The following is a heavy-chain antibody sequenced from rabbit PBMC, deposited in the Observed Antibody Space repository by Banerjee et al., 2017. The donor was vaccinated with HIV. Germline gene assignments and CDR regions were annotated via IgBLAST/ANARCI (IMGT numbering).Heavy chain of an antibody. D-gene: IGHD1-1*01. CDR1: GFSFSSSYY. CDR2: IYGGSSDNT. CDR3: AREYGSSGAFNL. Sequence: QSLEESGGDLVKPGASLTLTCTASGFSFSSSYYMCWVRQAPGKGLEWIACIYGGSSDNTYYANWAKGRFTISKTSSTTVTLQMTSLTAADTATYFCAREYGSSGAFNLWGPGTLVTVS. J-gene: IGHJ4*01. V-gene: IGHV1S40*01.